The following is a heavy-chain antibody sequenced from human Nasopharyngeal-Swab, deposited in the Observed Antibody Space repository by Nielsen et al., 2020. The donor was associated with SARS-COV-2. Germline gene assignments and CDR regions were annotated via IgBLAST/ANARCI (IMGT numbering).Heavy chain of an antibody. D-gene: IGHD4-17*01. Sequence: SETLSLTCSVSGGSISSSSYYWGWIRQPPGKGLEKIGNIFYSGTTYYNPSLESRVTISVDTSKNQFSLKLSSVTAADTAVYYCTRVISTGITGRGYIDSWGQGFLVTVSS. J-gene: IGHJ4*02. CDR2: IFYSGTT. V-gene: IGHV4-39*07. CDR1: GGSISSSSYY. CDR3: TRVISTGITGRGYIDS.